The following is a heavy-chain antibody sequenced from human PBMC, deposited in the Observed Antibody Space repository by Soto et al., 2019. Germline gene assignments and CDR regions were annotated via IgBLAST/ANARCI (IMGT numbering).Heavy chain of an antibody. CDR1: GFTFVMYA. CDR3: ARAGWFAEGYLDF. V-gene: IGHV1-3*01. Sequence: ASVKVSCKASGFTFVMYAIHWVRQAPGQGLEWMAWINAGNGHTTYSQKFQGRVTITRDTSARTVYMELRSLRFEDTATYYCARAGWFAEGYLDFWGQGTPVTVSS. D-gene: IGHD3-10*01. J-gene: IGHJ4*02. CDR2: INAGNGHT.